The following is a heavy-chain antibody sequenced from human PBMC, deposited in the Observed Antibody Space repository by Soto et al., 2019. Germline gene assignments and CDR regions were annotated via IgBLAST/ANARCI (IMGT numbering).Heavy chain of an antibody. J-gene: IGHJ6*02. CDR3: ARDGYIAAANYYGMDV. CDR2: IWYDGSNK. Sequence: GGSLRLSCAASGFTFSSYGMHWVRQAPGKGLEWVAVIWYDGSNKYYADSVKGRFTISRDNSKNTLYLQMNSLRAEDTAVYYCARDGYIAAANYYGMDVWGQGTTVTVSS. CDR1: GFTFSSYG. D-gene: IGHD6-13*01. V-gene: IGHV3-33*01.